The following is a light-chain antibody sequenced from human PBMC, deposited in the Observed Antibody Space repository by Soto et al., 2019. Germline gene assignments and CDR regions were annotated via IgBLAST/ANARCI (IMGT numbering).Light chain of an antibody. CDR3: SSYTSSSTFVV. CDR1: SSDIGDYNY. J-gene: IGLJ2*01. V-gene: IGLV2-14*01. Sequence: QSVLTQPASVSGSPGQSITISCTGTSSDIGDYNYVSWYQQHPDKAPKLIIYEVDDWPSGVSNRFSGSKSGNTASLTISGLQAEXEADYYCSSYTSSSTFVVFGGGTKLTVL. CDR2: EVD.